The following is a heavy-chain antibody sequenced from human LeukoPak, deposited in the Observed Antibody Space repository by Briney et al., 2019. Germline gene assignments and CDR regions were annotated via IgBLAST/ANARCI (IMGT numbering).Heavy chain of an antibody. Sequence: ASVKVSCKASGYTFTSYDINWVRQATGQGLEWMGWMNPNSGNTGYAQKFQGRVTMTRNTSISTAYMELRSLRSDDTAVYYCARLYCSGGSCYSGYTVRAYYFDYWGQGTLVTVSS. CDR2: MNPNSGNT. CDR1: GYTFTSYD. J-gene: IGHJ4*02. V-gene: IGHV1-8*01. CDR3: ARLYCSGGSCYSGYTVRAYYFDY. D-gene: IGHD2-15*01.